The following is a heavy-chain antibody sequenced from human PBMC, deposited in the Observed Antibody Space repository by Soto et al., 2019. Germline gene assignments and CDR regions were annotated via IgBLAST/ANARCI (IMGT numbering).Heavy chain of an antibody. Sequence: PGGSLRLSCAASGFTFSSYWMDWVRQAPGKGLVWVSRINSDGSSTSYADSVKGRFTISRDNAKNTLYLQMNSLRAEDTAVYYCATLLYGSGSYYRLLNYYYMAVWVKGTTVTVSS. V-gene: IGHV3-74*01. CDR1: GFTFSSYW. CDR2: INSDGSST. CDR3: ATLLYGSGSYYRLLNYYYMAV. D-gene: IGHD3-10*01. J-gene: IGHJ6*03.